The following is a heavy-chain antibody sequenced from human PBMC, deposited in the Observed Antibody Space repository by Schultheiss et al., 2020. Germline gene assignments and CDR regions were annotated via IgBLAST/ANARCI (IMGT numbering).Heavy chain of an antibody. D-gene: IGHD5-18*01. CDR1: GGSISSSSYY. J-gene: IGHJ6*03. Sequence: SETLSLTCTVSGGSISSSSYYWSWIRQPPGKGLEWIGYIYYSGSTNYNPSLKSRVTISVDTSKNQFSLKLSSVTAADTAVYYCARAQGEGYSYDYYYYYYMDVWGKGTTVTVSS. CDR2: IYYSGST. CDR3: ARAQGEGYSYDYYYYYYMDV. V-gene: IGHV4-61*01.